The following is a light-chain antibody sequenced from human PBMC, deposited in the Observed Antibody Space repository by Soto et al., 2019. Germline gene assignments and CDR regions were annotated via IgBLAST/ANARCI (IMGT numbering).Light chain of an antibody. Sequence: QSVLTQPASVSVSPGQSVTRSCTGTSSDVGGYNYVSWYQQHPGKAPKLMIYDVSKRPSGVPDRFSGSKSGNTASLTISGLQAEDEADYYCCSYAGSYTYVFGTGTKVTVL. CDR2: DVS. CDR1: SSDVGGYNY. V-gene: IGLV2-11*01. CDR3: CSYAGSYTYV. J-gene: IGLJ1*01.